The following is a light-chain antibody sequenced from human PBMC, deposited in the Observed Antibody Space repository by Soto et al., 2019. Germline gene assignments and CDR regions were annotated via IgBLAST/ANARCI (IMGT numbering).Light chain of an antibody. CDR2: GAS. V-gene: IGKV3-11*01. Sequence: EILLTQSPATLSLSPGERATLSCRASESIGLAIAWYQHKPGQAPRLLIGASTRATGIPDRFSDSGSGTDFTLTISRLEPEDFAGYYCQQFAASPRTFAQGTNVDIK. CDR3: QQFAASPRT. CDR1: ESIGLA. J-gene: IGKJ1*01.